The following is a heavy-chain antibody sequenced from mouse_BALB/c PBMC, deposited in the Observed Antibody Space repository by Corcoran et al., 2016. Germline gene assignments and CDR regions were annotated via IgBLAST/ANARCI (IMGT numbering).Heavy chain of an antibody. V-gene: IGHV1-84*02. Sequence: QIQLQQSEPELVKPGASVKISCKASGYTFTDFYINWGKQKPGQGLEGIGWIYPGSGNTKYNEKFKGKATLTVDTSSSTAYMELSSLTSEDTAVYFCARWGNYYFDYWGQGTTLTVSA. J-gene: IGHJ2*01. D-gene: IGHD2-1*01. CDR3: ARWGNYYFDY. CDR1: GYTFTDFY. CDR2: IYPGSGNT.